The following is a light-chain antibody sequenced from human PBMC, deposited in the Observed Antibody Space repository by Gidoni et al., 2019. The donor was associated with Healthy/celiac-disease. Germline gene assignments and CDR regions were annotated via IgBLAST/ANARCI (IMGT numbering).Light chain of an antibody. CDR2: DAS. Sequence: EIVLTQSPATLSLSPGERATLSCRASQSVSSYLAWYQQKPGQAPRLLIYDASNRATGIQARFSGSGSGTDFTLTISSLEPEDFAVYYCQQRSNWPITFXQXTRLEIK. V-gene: IGKV3-11*01. J-gene: IGKJ5*01. CDR1: QSVSSY. CDR3: QQRSNWPIT.